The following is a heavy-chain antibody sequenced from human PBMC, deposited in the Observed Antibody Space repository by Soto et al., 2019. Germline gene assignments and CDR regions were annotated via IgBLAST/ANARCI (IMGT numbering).Heavy chain of an antibody. CDR1: GGSISSSSYY. CDR2: IYYSGST. D-gene: IGHD4-4*01. Sequence: SLTCTVSGGSISSSSYYWGWIRQPPGKGLEWIESIYYSGSTYYNPSLKSRVTISVDTSKNQISLELSSVTAADTAVYYCARTSQHQGNYEYYYYYGMDVWGQGATVNVSS. V-gene: IGHV4-39*01. J-gene: IGHJ6*02. CDR3: ARTSQHQGNYEYYYYYGMDV.